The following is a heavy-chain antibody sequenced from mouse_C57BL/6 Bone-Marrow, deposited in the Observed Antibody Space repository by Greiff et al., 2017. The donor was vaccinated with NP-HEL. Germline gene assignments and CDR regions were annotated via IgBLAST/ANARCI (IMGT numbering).Heavy chain of an antibody. Sequence: VKLMESGAELVRPGASVTLSCKASGYTFTDYEMHWVKQTPVHGLEWIGAIDPETGGTAYNQKFKGKAILTADKSSSTAYMELRSLTSEDSAVYYCTHSYYGFAYWGQGTLVTVSA. CDR2: IDPETGGT. J-gene: IGHJ3*01. D-gene: IGHD1-1*01. CDR3: THSYYGFAY. V-gene: IGHV1-15*01. CDR1: GYTFTDYE.